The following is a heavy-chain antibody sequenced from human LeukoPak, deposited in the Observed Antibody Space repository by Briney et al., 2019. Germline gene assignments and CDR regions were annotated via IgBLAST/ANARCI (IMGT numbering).Heavy chain of an antibody. J-gene: IGHJ6*02. D-gene: IGHD5-12*01. CDR3: ARDQRAYGSSYYCYAMDV. V-gene: IGHV1-46*01. CDR1: GYTFTTYY. CDR2: INPSGGST. Sequence: ASVKVSCKASGYTFTTYYMHWVRQAPGQGLEWMGIINPSGGSTTYAQNFQGRVTMTRDTSTSTVYMELSILRSEDTAVYYCARDQRAYGSSYYCYAMDVWGQGTTVTVSS.